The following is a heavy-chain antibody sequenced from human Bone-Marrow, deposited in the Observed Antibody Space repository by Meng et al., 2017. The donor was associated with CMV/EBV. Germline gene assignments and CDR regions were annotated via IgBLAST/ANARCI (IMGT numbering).Heavy chain of an antibody. J-gene: IGHJ4*02. Sequence: YSFTTYWLGWVRQMPGKGLEWMGIIYPADSDTRYSPSFQGQVTISADKSINTAYLQWSSLKASDTAIYYCARARDYDSSGYYYVGDYWGQGTLVTVSS. V-gene: IGHV5-51*01. CDR3: ARARDYDSSGYYYVGDY. CDR2: IYPADSDT. CDR1: YSFTTYW. D-gene: IGHD3-22*01.